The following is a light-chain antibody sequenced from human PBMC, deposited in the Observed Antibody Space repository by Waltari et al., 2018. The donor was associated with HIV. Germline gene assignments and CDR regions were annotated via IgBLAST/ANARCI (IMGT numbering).Light chain of an antibody. CDR2: QDN. V-gene: IGLV3-1*01. J-gene: IGLJ2*01. CDR3: QAWDSNTVV. CDR1: KLGNKY. Sequence: SYELTQPPSVSVSPGQTASITCSGDKLGNKYVCWYQQKPGQSHVLVIYQDNKRPSGIPERFSGSNAGSTATLTISGTQAMEEADYYCQAWDSNTVVFGGGTKLTVL.